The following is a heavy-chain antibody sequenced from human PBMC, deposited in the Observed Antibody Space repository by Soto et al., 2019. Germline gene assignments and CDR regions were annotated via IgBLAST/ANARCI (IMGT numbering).Heavy chain of an antibody. CDR2: IYYSSST. V-gene: IGHV4-31*03. CDR3: ARRSSSSLDY. Sequence: KPSETLSLTCTVSGGSINSGNYYWSWIRQHPGKGLEWIGYIYYSSSTYYNPSLKSRVTISVDTSKNQFSLKLSSVTAADTAVYYCARRSSSSLDYWGQGTLVTVSS. J-gene: IGHJ4*02. D-gene: IGHD6-6*01. CDR1: GGSINSGNYY.